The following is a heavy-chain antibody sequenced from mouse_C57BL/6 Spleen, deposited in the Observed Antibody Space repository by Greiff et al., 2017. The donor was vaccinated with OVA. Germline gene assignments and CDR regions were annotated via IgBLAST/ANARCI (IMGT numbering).Heavy chain of an antibody. CDR2: IDPNSGGT. V-gene: IGHV1-72*01. J-gene: IGHJ1*03. CDR3: ARVGWDWYFDV. D-gene: IGHD3-3*01. Sequence: QVQLKQPGAELVKPGASVKLSCKASGYTFTSYWMHWVKQRPGRGLEWIGRIDPNSGGTKYNEKFKSKATLTVDKPSSTAYMQLSSLTSEDSAVYYCARVGWDWYFDVWGTGTTVTVSS. CDR1: GYTFTSYW.